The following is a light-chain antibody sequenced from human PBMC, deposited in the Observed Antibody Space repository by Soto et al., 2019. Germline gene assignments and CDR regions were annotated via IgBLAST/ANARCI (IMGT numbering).Light chain of an antibody. CDR1: SSDIGSNNY. CDR3: SSDTTPPRL. Sequence: QSALTQPASVSGSPGQSITISCTGTSSDIGSNNYVSWFQQRPGKAPTLIIYEVSNRPAGVSTHFSGPKSGHTASLTISGLLPEGEAEYSGSSDTTPPRLFGGGTKVTVL. J-gene: IGLJ3*02. CDR2: EVS. V-gene: IGLV2-14*01.